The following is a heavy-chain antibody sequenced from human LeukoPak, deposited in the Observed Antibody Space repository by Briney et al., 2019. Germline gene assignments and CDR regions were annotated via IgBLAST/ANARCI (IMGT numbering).Heavy chain of an antibody. J-gene: IGHJ4*02. CDR1: GYTFTNYG. Sequence: ASVKVSCKASGYTFTNYGISWVRQAPGQGLEWMGWISAYNGNTNYAQNLQGRVTVTTDTSTSTAYMELGSLRSDDTAVYYCARSKGGGYGDHYLSPNWGQGTLVTVSS. D-gene: IGHD4-17*01. CDR3: ARSKGGGYGDHYLSPN. CDR2: ISAYNGNT. V-gene: IGHV1-18*01.